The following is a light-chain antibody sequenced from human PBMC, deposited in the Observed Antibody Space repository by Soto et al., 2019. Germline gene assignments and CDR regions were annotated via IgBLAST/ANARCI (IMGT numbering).Light chain of an antibody. CDR2: STY. V-gene: IGLV1-47*02. J-gene: IGLJ3*02. CDR1: SSNIGSNY. CDR3: AAWDDSLSAWV. Sequence: QSVLTQPASASGTPGQRVTISCSGGSSNIGSNYIYWYQQLPGTAPKLLISSTYERPSGVPDRFSGSKSGTSASLAISGLRSEDEANYYCAAWDDSLSAWVFGGGTKVTVL.